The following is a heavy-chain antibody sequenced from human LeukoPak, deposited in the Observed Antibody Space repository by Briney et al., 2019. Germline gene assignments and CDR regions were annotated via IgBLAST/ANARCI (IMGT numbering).Heavy chain of an antibody. J-gene: IGHJ4*02. CDR1: GFTFSSYA. Sequence: PGGSLRLSCAASGFTFSSYAMHWVRQAPGKGLEWVAVISYDGSNKYYADSVKGRFTISRDKSKNTLYLQMNSLRAEDTAVYYCARIAVAGTPRDNDYWGQGTLVTVSS. V-gene: IGHV3-30-3*01. D-gene: IGHD6-19*01. CDR3: ARIAVAGTPRDNDY. CDR2: ISYDGSNK.